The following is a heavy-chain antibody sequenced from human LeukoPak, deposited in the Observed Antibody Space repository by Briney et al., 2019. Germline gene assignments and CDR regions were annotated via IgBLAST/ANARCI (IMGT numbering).Heavy chain of an antibody. CDR3: VREGYSGGWYKMDV. V-gene: IGHV4-31*03. D-gene: IGHD6-19*01. CDR2: IFSSGST. Sequence: PSETLSLTCTVSGDSITSGDYYWSWIRQHPGKGLEWIGYIFSSGSTYYNPSLKSRVTISVDKSKNQFSLKLSSVTAADTAVYHCVREGYSGGWYKMDVRGQGTTVTVSS. CDR1: GDSITSGDYY. J-gene: IGHJ6*02.